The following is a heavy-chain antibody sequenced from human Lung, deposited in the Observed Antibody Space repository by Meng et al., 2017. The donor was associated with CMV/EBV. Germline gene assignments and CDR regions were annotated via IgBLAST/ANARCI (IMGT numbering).Heavy chain of an antibody. J-gene: IGHJ6*02. V-gene: IGHV3-74*01. CDR3: ARVDRQYYYDGMDV. CDR1: GFTFSSYW. CDR2: INSDGSST. Sequence: GESLKISCAASGFTFSSYWMHWVRQAPGKGLVWVSRINSDGSSTSYADSVKGRFTISRDNAKNTVYLQMNSLRAEDTAVYNCARVDRQYYYDGMDVWGQGXTVTVSS.